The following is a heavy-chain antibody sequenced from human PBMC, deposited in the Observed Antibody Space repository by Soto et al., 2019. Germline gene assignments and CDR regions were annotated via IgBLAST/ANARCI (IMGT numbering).Heavy chain of an antibody. J-gene: IGHJ4*02. D-gene: IGHD5-18*01. CDR3: ARPSYGLSSRLDY. Sequence: QVQLQESGPGLVKHSQTLYLTCTVSGGAISRGGYYWSWIRQHPGKGLEWIGYIYYSGSTYYNPSIKRRVTISVDPSKNQFYLKLSSVTAADTAVYYCARPSYGLSSRLDYCGKGHLVTVA. CDR2: IYYSGST. V-gene: IGHV4-31*03. CDR1: GGAISRGGYY.